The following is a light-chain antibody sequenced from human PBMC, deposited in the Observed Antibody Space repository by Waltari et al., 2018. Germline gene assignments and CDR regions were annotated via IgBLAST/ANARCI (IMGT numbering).Light chain of an antibody. V-gene: IGLV2-14*03. Sequence: QSALTQPASVSGSPGQSITISCIGTSSDVGGHNYVSWYQQHPGKVPKLLIYDVSNRPSGVSNRFSGSKSGNTASLTISGLQAEDEADYYCSSYTSISTPVVFGGGTKLTVL. J-gene: IGLJ2*01. CDR1: SSDVGGHNY. CDR3: SSYTSISTPVV. CDR2: DVS.